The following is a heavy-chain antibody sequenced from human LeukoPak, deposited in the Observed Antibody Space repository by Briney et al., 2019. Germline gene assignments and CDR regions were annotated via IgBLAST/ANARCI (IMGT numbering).Heavy chain of an antibody. V-gene: IGHV4-59*08. CDR1: GGSISSYY. J-gene: IGHJ4*02. CDR2: IYYSGST. CDR3: ARAIAPHIYFDY. Sequence: KTSETLSLTCTVSGGSISSYYWSWIRQPPGKGLEWIGYIYYSGSTNYNPSLKSRATISVDTSKNQFSLKLSSVTAADTAVYYCARAIAPHIYFDYWGQGTLVTVSS. D-gene: IGHD2-21*01.